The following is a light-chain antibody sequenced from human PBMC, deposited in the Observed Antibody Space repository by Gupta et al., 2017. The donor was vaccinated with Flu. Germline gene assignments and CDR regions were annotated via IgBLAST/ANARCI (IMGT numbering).Light chain of an antibody. V-gene: IGKV1-17*01. CDR1: QRIRTE. CDR3: LQHNKYPRT. Sequence: DIQLSPSPPSLSASVGDRVTITCRASQRIRTELGWYQQKPGKAPTRLIYAASSLQSGVPARCSGSGSGTEFTLTISSLQSEDFATYYCLQHNKYPRTFGQGTKVEIK. CDR2: AAS. J-gene: IGKJ1*01.